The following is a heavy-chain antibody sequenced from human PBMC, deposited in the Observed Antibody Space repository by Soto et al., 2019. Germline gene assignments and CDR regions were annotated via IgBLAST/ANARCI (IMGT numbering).Heavy chain of an antibody. CDR1: GFTFSSYW. D-gene: IGHD2-21*01. V-gene: IGHV3-74*01. CDR2: INSDGSST. Sequence: PGGSLRLSCAASGFTFSSYWMHWVRQAPGKGLVWVSRINSDGSSTGYAESVKGRITITRDNAKNKLYLQMNSLRAEDTAFYYCAVIPRPGDGFDIWGQGTMVTVSS. J-gene: IGHJ3*02. CDR3: AVIPRPGDGFDI.